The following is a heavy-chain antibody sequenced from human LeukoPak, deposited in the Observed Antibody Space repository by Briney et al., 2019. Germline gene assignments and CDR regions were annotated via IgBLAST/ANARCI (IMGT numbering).Heavy chain of an antibody. CDR2: IIPIFGTA. V-gene: IGHV1-69*13. J-gene: IGHJ4*02. CDR3: ARDPGSGSYYTTPFDY. Sequence: ASVKVSCKASGGTFSSYAISWVRQAPGQGLEWMGGIIPIFGTANYAQKFQGRVTITADESTSTAYMELSSLRSEDTAVYYCARDPGSGSYYTTPFDYWGQGTLVTVSS. CDR1: GGTFSSYA. D-gene: IGHD3-10*01.